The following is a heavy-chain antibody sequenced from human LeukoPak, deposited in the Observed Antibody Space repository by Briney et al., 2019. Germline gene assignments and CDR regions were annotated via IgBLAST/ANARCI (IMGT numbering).Heavy chain of an antibody. CDR3: ARANFLYCSSTTCLFDY. V-gene: IGHV1-2*02. D-gene: IGHD2-2*01. Sequence: ASVKVFCRASGYTFTDYYLHWVRQAPGQGFEWMGWINPNDGDKNYAQKFQGRVTMTRDTSISTAHMEASRLRSDDTAVYYCARANFLYCSSTTCLFDYWGQGTLVTVSS. J-gene: IGHJ4*02. CDR1: GYTFTDYY. CDR2: INPNDGDK.